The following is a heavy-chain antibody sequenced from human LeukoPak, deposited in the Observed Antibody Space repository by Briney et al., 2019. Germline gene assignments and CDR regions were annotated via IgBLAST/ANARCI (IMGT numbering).Heavy chain of an antibody. CDR2: IRYDGSNK. CDR1: GFTFSSYG. Sequence: GGSLRLSCAASGFTFSSYGMHWVRQAPGKGLQWVAFIRYDGSNKYYADSVKGRFTISRDNSKNTLYLQMNSPRAEDTAVYYCAKTHYYDFWSGYLGPFFDYWGQGTLVTVSS. CDR3: AKTHYYDFWSGYLGPFFDY. V-gene: IGHV3-30*02. D-gene: IGHD3-3*01. J-gene: IGHJ4*02.